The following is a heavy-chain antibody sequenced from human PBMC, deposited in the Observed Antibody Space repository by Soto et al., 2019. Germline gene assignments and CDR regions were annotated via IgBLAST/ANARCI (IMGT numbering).Heavy chain of an antibody. Sequence: PSETLSLTCAVSGGSISSGGYSWSWIRQPPGKGLEWIGYIYHSGSTYYNPSLKSRVTISVDRSKNQFSLKLSSVTAADTAVYYCARASHYDYVWGSLHPYYFDYWGQGTLVTVSS. J-gene: IGHJ4*02. D-gene: IGHD3-16*01. CDR3: ARASHYDYVWGSLHPYYFDY. V-gene: IGHV4-30-2*01. CDR1: GGSISSGGYS. CDR2: IYHSGST.